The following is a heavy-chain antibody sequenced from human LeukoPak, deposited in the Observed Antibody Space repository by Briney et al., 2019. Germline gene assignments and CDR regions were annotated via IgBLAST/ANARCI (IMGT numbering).Heavy chain of an antibody. Sequence: SEILSLTCAVYGGSFSGHYWSWIRQPPGKGLEWIGEINHSGSTNYNPSLKSRLTISVDTSKNQFSLKLSSVTAADTAVYYCARFYDSSGYSDDYWGQGTLVTVSS. D-gene: IGHD3-22*01. CDR1: GGSFSGHY. CDR2: INHSGST. J-gene: IGHJ4*02. CDR3: ARFYDSSGYSDDY. V-gene: IGHV4-34*01.